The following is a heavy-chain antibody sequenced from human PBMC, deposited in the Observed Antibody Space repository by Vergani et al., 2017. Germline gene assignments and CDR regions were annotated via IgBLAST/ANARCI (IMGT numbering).Heavy chain of an antibody. J-gene: IGHJ6*02. V-gene: IGHV4-34*01. CDR2: INHSGST. CDR1: GGSFSGYY. D-gene: IGHD3-22*01. CDR3: AREIDSPTYYYYGMDV. Sequence: QVQLQQWGAGLLTPSETLSLTCAVYGGSFSGYYWSWIRQPPGKGLEWIGEINHSGSTNYNQSLKSRVTISVDTSKNQFSLKLSSVTAADTAVYYCAREIDSPTYYYYGMDVWGQGTTVTVSS.